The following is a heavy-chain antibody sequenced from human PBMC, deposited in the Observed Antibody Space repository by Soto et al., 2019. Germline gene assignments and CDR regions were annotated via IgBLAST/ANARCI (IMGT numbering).Heavy chain of an antibody. Sequence: GGSLRLSCAASGFTFSSYGMHWVRQAPGKGLEWVAVIWYDGSNKYYADSVKGRFTISRDNSKNTLYLQMNSLRAEDTAVYYCARDLGEWELLYYFDYWGQGTLVTVSS. CDR2: IWYDGSNK. J-gene: IGHJ4*02. CDR1: GFTFSSYG. CDR3: ARDLGEWELLYYFDY. D-gene: IGHD1-26*01. V-gene: IGHV3-33*01.